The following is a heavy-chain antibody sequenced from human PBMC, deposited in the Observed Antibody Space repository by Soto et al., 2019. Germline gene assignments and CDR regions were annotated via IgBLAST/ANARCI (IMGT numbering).Heavy chain of an antibody. J-gene: IGHJ4*02. Sequence: DVQLLESGGDLVQPGGSLRLSCAASGFSFRSHAMNWVRQAPGKGLEWVSSISSSGDSTYYADSVKGRFTISRDNSRNTLFMQMNSLRAEDMARYYCTKYEDYSSVWYQPDSWGQGTLVTVSS. V-gene: IGHV3-23*01. CDR1: GFSFRSHA. CDR3: TKYEDYSSVWYQPDS. CDR2: ISSSGDST. D-gene: IGHD6-19*01.